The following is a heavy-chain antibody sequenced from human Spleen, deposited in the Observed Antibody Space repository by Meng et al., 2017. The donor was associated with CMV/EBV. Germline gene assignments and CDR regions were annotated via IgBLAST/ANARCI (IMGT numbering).Heavy chain of an antibody. CDR3: ARGKGWFDP. V-gene: IGHV3-74*01. Sequence: GESLKISCAASGFTFSSYWMHWVRQAPGKGLVWVSRINSDGSSTSYADSVKGRFTISRDNAKNSLYLQMNSLRAEDTAVYYCARGKGWFDPWGQGTLVTVSS. CDR2: INSDGSST. J-gene: IGHJ5*02. CDR1: GFTFSSYW.